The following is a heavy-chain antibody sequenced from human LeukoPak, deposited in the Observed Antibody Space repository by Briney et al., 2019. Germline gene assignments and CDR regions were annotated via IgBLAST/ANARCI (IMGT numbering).Heavy chain of an antibody. V-gene: IGHV1-2*02. CDR1: GYTFTGYY. D-gene: IGHD3-22*01. Sequence: GASVKVSCKASGYTFTGYYMHWVRQAPGQGLEWMGWVNPNSGGTNYAQKFQGRVTMTRDTSISTAYMELSRLRSDDTAVYYCARDRAKYYYDSSGYYWFDYWGQGTLVTVSS. CDR3: ARDRAKYYYDSSGYYWFDY. CDR2: VNPNSGGT. J-gene: IGHJ4*02.